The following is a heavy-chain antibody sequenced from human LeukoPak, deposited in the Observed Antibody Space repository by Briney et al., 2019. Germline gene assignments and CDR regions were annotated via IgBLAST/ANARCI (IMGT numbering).Heavy chain of an antibody. CDR3: ARGLKWFGESAY. D-gene: IGHD3-10*01. CDR1: GYTFTSYG. J-gene: IGHJ4*02. CDR2: ISAYNGNT. V-gene: IGHV1-18*01. Sequence: ASVKVSCKASGYTFTSYGIRWVRQAPGQGLEWMGWISAYNGNTNYAQKLQGRVTMTTDTSTSTAYMELSSLRSEDTAVYYCARGLKWFGESAYWGQGTLVTVSS.